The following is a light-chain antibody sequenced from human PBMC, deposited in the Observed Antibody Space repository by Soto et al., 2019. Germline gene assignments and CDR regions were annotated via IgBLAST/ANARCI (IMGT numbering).Light chain of an antibody. CDR1: QSISNW. CDR3: QHYNSYPYT. CDR2: KAS. J-gene: IGKJ2*01. Sequence: DIQMTQSPSTLSASVGDRVTITCRASQSISNWLAWYQQKPGKAPNLLIYKASSLESGVPSRFSGSGSGTEFPLTISSLQPADFATYYCQHYNSYPYTFGQGTKLEIK. V-gene: IGKV1-5*03.